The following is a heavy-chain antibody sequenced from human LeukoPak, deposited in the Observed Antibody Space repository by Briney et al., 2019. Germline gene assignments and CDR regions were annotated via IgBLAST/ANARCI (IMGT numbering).Heavy chain of an antibody. CDR2: IYYSGST. V-gene: IGHV4-31*03. D-gene: IGHD3-10*01. CDR1: GGSISSGGYY. J-gene: IGHJ4*02. CDR3: ARGVITMVRGVINPTLIDY. Sequence: PSETLSLTCTVSGGSISSGGYYWSWIRQHPGRGLEWIGYIYYSGSTYYNPSLKSRVTISVDTSKNQFSLKLSSVTAADTAVYYCARGVITMVRGVINPTLIDYWGQGTLVTVSS.